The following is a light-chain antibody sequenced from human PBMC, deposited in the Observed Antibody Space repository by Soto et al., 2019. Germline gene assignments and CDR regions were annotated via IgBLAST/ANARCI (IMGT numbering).Light chain of an antibody. V-gene: IGKV3-11*01. J-gene: IGKJ1*01. CDR2: DAS. CDR3: QQYGGMWT. Sequence: EIVLTQSPATLSLSPGERATLSCRASQSVSSYLAWYQQKPGQAPRLLIYDASNRATGIPARFSGSGSGTDFTLTINRLEPEDFAVYYCQQYGGMWTFGQGTKVDIK. CDR1: QSVSSY.